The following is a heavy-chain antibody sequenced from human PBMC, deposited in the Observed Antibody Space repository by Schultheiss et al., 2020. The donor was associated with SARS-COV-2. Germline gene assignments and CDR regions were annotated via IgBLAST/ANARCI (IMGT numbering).Heavy chain of an antibody. CDR2: IYYSGST. V-gene: IGHV4-39*07. D-gene: IGHD5-12*01. CDR3: ARVPYSATAHQFDY. CDR1: GGSISSSSYY. Sequence: GSLRLSCTVSGGSISSSSYYWGWIRQPPGKGLEWIGSIYYSGSTYYNPSLKSRVTISVDTSKNQFSLKLSSVTAADTAVYYCARVPYSATAHQFDYWGQGTLVTVSS. J-gene: IGHJ4*02.